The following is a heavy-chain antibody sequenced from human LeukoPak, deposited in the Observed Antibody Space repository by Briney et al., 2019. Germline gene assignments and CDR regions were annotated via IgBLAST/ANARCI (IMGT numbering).Heavy chain of an antibody. CDR2: ISSSSSYI. CDR1: GFTFSSYS. J-gene: IGHJ4*02. V-gene: IGHV3-21*04. D-gene: IGHD2-8*02. CDR3: ATYRQVLLPFES. Sequence: KPGGSLRLSCAASGFTFSSYSMNWVRQASGKGLEWVSSISSSSSYIYYADSVKGRFTISRDNSKSTLSLQMNSLRAEDTAIYYCATYRQVLLPFESWGQGTLVTVSS.